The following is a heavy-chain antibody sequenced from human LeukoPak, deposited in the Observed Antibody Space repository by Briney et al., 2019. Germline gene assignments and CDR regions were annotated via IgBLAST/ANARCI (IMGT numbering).Heavy chain of an antibody. CDR1: GYSINSGYS. Sequence: SETLSLTCTVSGYSINSGYSWGWIRQPPGKGLEWIGNIYPSGSAYYNPSLKSRVIISLDTAENQFSVKLRSVIAADTAVYYCARGEMATTDNAFDIWGQGTMVTVSS. V-gene: IGHV4-38-2*02. CDR3: ARGEMATTDNAFDI. J-gene: IGHJ3*02. CDR2: IYPSGSA. D-gene: IGHD5-24*01.